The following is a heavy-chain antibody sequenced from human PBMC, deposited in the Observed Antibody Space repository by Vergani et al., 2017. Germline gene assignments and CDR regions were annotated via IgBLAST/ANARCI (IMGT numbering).Heavy chain of an antibody. Sequence: QVQLVESGGGVVQPGKSLSLSCETSGFIFSAYVMHWVRQAPGKGLEWVAGIWHDGSNEKHVDSVQGRFTISRDNSKNTLYLEMESLRVEDTAVYFCARDKSKRAPAVMGTYYYYMDVWGKGTKVTVSS. CDR3: ARDKSKRAPAVMGTYYYYMDV. D-gene: IGHD3-16*01. CDR1: GFIFSAYV. J-gene: IGHJ6*03. V-gene: IGHV3-33*01. CDR2: IWHDGSNE.